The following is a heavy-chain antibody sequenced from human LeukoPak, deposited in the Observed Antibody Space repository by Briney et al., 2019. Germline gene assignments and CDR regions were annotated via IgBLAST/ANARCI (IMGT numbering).Heavy chain of an antibody. V-gene: IGHV4-34*01. Sequence: PSETLSLTCAVYGGFFSGYYWSWIRQPPGKGLEWIGEINHSGSTNYNPSLKSRVTISVDTSKNQFSLKLASLTAADTAVYYCARRPIVGSTGFYFDPWGPGTLVTVSS. D-gene: IGHD1-26*01. J-gene: IGHJ5*02. CDR1: GGFFSGYY. CDR3: ARRPIVGSTGFYFDP. CDR2: INHSGST.